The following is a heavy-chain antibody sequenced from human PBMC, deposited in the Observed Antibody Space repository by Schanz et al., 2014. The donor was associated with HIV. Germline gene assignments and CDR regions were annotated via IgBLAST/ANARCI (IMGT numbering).Heavy chain of an antibody. CDR3: ARDQGGITAAAPALYYYGMDV. Sequence: VQLVESGGGLVKPGGSLRLSCAASGFTFGTFSMNWVRQAPGKGVEWEDFMRNDGNKKKYGDSVKGRLTISRDTSKNTLYLQMNSLRVDDTAVYYCARDQGGITAAAPALYYYGMDVWGQGTTVTVSS. V-gene: IGHV3-33*08. D-gene: IGHD6-25*01. CDR1: GFTFGTFS. CDR2: MRNDGNKK. J-gene: IGHJ6*02.